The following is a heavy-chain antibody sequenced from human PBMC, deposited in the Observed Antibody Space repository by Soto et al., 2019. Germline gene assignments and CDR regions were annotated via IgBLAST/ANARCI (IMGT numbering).Heavy chain of an antibody. CDR2: IYYSGST. V-gene: IGHV4-59*01. CDR1: GGSISSYY. CDR3: ARDLGSRFDP. D-gene: IGHD6-13*01. Sequence: QVQLQESGPGLVKPSETLSLTCTVSGGSISSYYWSWIRQPPGKGLEWIGYIYYSGSTNYNPSLKRRVTISVDTSKNQFSLKLSSVTAADTAVYYCARDLGSRFDPWGQGTLVTVSS. J-gene: IGHJ5*02.